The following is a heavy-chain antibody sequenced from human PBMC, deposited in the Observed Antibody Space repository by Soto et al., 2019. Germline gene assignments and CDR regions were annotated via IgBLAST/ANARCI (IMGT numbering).Heavy chain of an antibody. D-gene: IGHD6-13*01. J-gene: IGHJ4*02. CDR2: ISYDGSTK. Sequence: QVQLVESGGGVVQPGTSLRLSCVTSGFSFRGSGFHWGRQAPGKGLEWVAFISYDGSTKHFADSVRGRFTVSRDNFKNTVYLQMSSLTLEDTGLYYCAKVLAPAGLRVAEFWGQGTLVTVSS. V-gene: IGHV3-30*18. CDR3: AKVLAPAGLRVAEF. CDR1: GFSFRGSG.